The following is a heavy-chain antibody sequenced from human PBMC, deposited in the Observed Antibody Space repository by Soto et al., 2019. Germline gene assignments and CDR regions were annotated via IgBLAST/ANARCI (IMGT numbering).Heavy chain of an antibody. CDR1: GGSISSSSYY. J-gene: IGHJ6*04. D-gene: IGHD3-3*01. CDR3: ARQTIFGILF. CDR2: IYYSGST. Sequence: SETLSLTCTVSGGSISSSSYYWGWIRQPPGKGLEWIGSIYYSGSTYYNPSLKSRVTISVDTSKNQFSLKLSSVTAADTAVYYCARQTIFGILFGGKGTTVTVSS. V-gene: IGHV4-39*01.